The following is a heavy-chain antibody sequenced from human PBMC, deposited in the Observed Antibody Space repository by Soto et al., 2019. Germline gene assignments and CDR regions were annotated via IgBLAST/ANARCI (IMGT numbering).Heavy chain of an antibody. CDR2: INHSGST. V-gene: IGHV4-34*01. CDR3: AREYGGNSGTFDY. J-gene: IGHJ4*02. CDR1: GVSFSGYY. D-gene: IGHD2-21*02. Sequence: QVQLQPWGAGLLKTSETLSLTCAVYGVSFSGYYWSWIRQPPGNGLEWIGEINHSGSTNYNPSLKSRVTISVDTSKNEFSLKLSSVTAADTAVYYWAREYGGNSGTFDYWGQGTLVTVSS.